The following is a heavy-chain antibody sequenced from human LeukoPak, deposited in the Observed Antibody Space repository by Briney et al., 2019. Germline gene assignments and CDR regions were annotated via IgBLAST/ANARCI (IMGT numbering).Heavy chain of an antibody. D-gene: IGHD4-11*01. CDR2: INSDGSST. Sequence: GGSLRLSCAASGFTFSSYWMSWVRQAPGKGLVWVSRINSDGSSTSYADSVKGRFTISRDNAKNTLYLQMNSLRAEDTAVYYCARAPDDYSNYVDYWGQGTLVTVSS. CDR1: GFTFSSYW. V-gene: IGHV3-74*01. J-gene: IGHJ4*02. CDR3: ARAPDDYSNYVDY.